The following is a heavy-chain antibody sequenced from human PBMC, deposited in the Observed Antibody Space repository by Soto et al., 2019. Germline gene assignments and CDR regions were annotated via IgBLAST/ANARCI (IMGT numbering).Heavy chain of an antibody. CDR3: AREVTGDWSMIHY. Sequence: QVQLVESGGGVVQPGRSLRLSCAASGFTFSSYAMHWVRQAPGKGLEWVAVISYDGSNKYYADSVKGRFTISRDNSKNTLYLQMNSLRAEDTAVYYCAREVTGDWSMIHYWGQGTLVTVSS. V-gene: IGHV3-30-3*01. D-gene: IGHD2-21*02. CDR2: ISYDGSNK. J-gene: IGHJ4*02. CDR1: GFTFSSYA.